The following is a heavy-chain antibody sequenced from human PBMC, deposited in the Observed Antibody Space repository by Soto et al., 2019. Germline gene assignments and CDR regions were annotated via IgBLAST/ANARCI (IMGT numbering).Heavy chain of an antibody. J-gene: IGHJ4*02. D-gene: IGHD3-10*01. V-gene: IGHV4-30-4*01. Sequence: SETLSLTCTVSGGSISSGDYYWSWIRQPPGKGLEWIGYIYYSGSTYYNPSLKSRVTISVDTSKNQFSLKLSSVTAADTAVYYGARGGDLLWFGDDYWGQGTLVTVSS. CDR2: IYYSGST. CDR1: GGSISSGDYY. CDR3: ARGGDLLWFGDDY.